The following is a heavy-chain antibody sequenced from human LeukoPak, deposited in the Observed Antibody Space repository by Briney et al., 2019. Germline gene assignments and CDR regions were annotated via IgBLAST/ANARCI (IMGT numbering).Heavy chain of an antibody. J-gene: IGHJ5*02. D-gene: IGHD2-2*01. CDR1: GGTFSSYA. Sequence: GSSVKVSCKASGGTFSSYAISWVRQAPGQGLEWMGRIIPILGIANYAQKFQGRVTITADKSTSTAYMELSSLRSEDTAVYYCARVVLEYCSSTSCKGWFDPWGQGTLVTVSS. V-gene: IGHV1-69*04. CDR2: IIPILGIA. CDR3: ARVVLEYCSSTSCKGWFDP.